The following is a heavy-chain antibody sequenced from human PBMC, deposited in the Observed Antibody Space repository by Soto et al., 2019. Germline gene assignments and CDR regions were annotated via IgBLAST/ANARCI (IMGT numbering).Heavy chain of an antibody. J-gene: IGHJ4*02. CDR2: ISAYSGVT. D-gene: IGHD6-19*01. CDR1: GYTFTSYG. Sequence: ASVKVSCKDSGYTFTSYGSSSVRKAPGQGLVWMGWISAYSGVTDYVQKLKGRVTMTTDTSTNRAYMELRRLRSDDTAVYYCARERIAVAGRDFDYWGQGTLVTVSS. CDR3: ARERIAVAGRDFDY. V-gene: IGHV1-18*04.